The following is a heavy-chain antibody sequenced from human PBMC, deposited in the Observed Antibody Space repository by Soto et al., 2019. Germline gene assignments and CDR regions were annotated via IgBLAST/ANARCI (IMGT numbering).Heavy chain of an antibody. D-gene: IGHD6-19*01. CDR3: AKFTEPGYSSIWYYFEY. J-gene: IGHJ4*02. CDR2: ISSRSTNI. V-gene: IGHV3-21*06. CDR1: GFTFSGYS. Sequence: GGSLRLSCVGSGFTFSGYSMAWVRQAPGRGLEWVASISSRSTNIDYADSVKGRFTISRDNAKNLVSLQMSSLRGEDTALYYCAKFTEPGYSSIWYYFEYWGQGTPVTVSS.